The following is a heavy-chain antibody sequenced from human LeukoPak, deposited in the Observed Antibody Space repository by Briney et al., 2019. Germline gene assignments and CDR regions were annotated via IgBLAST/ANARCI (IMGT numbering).Heavy chain of an antibody. Sequence: GGSMRLSCAASGFTVSSSFLSWRNQAPGKGLEWVSVIYTGGSTYYADSVRGRLTISRDNSKDTVYLQMTGLRAEDTAVYYCARGRGLISEDWGQGTLVTVSS. V-gene: IGHV3-53*01. D-gene: IGHD2-15*01. J-gene: IGHJ4*02. CDR3: ARGRGLISED. CDR1: GFTVSSSF. CDR2: IYTGGST.